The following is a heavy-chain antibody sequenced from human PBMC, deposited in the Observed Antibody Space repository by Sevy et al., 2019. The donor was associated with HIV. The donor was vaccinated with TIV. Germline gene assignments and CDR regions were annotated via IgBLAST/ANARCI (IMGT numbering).Heavy chain of an antibody. V-gene: IGHV3-7*01. Sequence: GCSLRLSCAASGFTFSSYWMSWVRQAPGKGLEWVANIKQDGSEKYYVDSVKGRFTISRDNAKNSLYLQMNSLRAEDTAVYYCARDIYDYVWGSYRPNYYYYGMDVWGQGTTVTVSS. CDR2: IKQDGSEK. J-gene: IGHJ6*02. CDR3: ARDIYDYVWGSYRPNYYYYGMDV. CDR1: GFTFSSYW. D-gene: IGHD3-16*02.